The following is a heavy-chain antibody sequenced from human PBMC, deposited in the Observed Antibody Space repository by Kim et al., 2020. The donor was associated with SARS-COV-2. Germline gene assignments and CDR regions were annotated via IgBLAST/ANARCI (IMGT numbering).Heavy chain of an antibody. D-gene: IGHD3-10*01. CDR1: GGTFSSYA. CDR2: IIPIFGTA. CDR3: GVMVRGRYRGVHYYYYGMDV. Sequence: SVKVSCKASGGTFSSYAISWVRQAPGQGLEWMGGIIPIFGTANYAQKFQGRVTITADESTSTAYMELSSLRSEDTAVYYCGVMVRGRYRGVHYYYYGMDVWGQGTTVTVSS. J-gene: IGHJ6*02. V-gene: IGHV1-69*13.